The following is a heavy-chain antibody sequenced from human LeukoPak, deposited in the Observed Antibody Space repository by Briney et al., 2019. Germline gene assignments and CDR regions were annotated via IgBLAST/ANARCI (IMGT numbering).Heavy chain of an antibody. CDR3: AKSREGSGFYSLGY. J-gene: IGHJ4*02. CDR2: IWYDGRNK. D-gene: IGHD3-22*01. CDR1: GFTFSSYG. Sequence: GGSLRLSCAASGFTFSSYGMHWVRQAPGKGLEWVAVIWYDGRNKYYADSVKGRFTISRDNAKNSLYLQMNSLKAEDTALYYCAKSREGSGFYSLGYWGQGTLVTVSS. V-gene: IGHV3-33*03.